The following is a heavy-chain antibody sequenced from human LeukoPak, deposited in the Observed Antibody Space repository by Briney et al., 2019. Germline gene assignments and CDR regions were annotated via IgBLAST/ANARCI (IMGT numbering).Heavy chain of an antibody. J-gene: IGHJ4*02. V-gene: IGHV3-49*04. Sequence: GGSLRLSCTTSGFTFGDYAMNWVRQAPGKGLEWVGFIRSKAYGGTAEYAASVKGRFTISRDDSKSIAYLQMNGLKTEDTAVYYCTRDLYWGQGTLVTVSS. CDR3: TRDLY. CDR2: IRSKAYGGTA. CDR1: GFTFGDYA.